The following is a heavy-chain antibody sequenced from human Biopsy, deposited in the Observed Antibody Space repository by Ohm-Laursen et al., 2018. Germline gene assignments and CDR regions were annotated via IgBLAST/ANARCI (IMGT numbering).Heavy chain of an antibody. Sequence: SVKVSCKVSGYAVTEFSMHWVRQAPGKGLEWMGGFAPENGKTIYAQKFKGRVTMTEDTSTDTAYMELSSLRSEDTAVYYCAADINVWNVNYWGQGTQVTVSS. D-gene: IGHD1-1*01. J-gene: IGHJ4*02. CDR1: GYAVTEFS. CDR3: AADINVWNVNY. V-gene: IGHV1-24*01. CDR2: FAPENGKT.